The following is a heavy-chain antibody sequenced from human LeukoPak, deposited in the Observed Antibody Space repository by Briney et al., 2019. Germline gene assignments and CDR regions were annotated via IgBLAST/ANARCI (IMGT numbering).Heavy chain of an antibody. Sequence: GASVKVSCKASGYTFTSHFMHWVRQAPGQGLEWMGWMSPKSANTGYAQKFQGRVTITRDTSISTAYMELSSLTSEDTAVYYCARTPPGGLIDYWGQGTLVTVSS. J-gene: IGHJ4*02. D-gene: IGHD3-10*01. CDR1: GYTFTSHF. V-gene: IGHV1-8*03. CDR3: ARTPPGGLIDY. CDR2: MSPKSANT.